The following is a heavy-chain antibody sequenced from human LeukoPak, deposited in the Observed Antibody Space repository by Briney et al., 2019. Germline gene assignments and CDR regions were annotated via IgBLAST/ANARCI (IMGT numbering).Heavy chain of an antibody. Sequence: PSETLSLTCTVSGVSISSYYWSWIRQPAGKGLEWIGRINTSGSTNYNPSLKSRVTTSVDTSKNQFSLKLSSVTAADTAVYYCAGTLGYCSSTSCHNWFDPWGQGTLVTVSS. CDR2: INTSGST. CDR1: GVSISSYY. J-gene: IGHJ5*02. V-gene: IGHV4-4*07. CDR3: AGTLGYCSSTSCHNWFDP. D-gene: IGHD2-2*01.